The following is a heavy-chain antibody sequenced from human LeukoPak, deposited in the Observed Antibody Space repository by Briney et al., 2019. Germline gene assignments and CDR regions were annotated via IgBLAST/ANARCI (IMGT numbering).Heavy chain of an antibody. V-gene: IGHV3-7*01. CDR3: ARTPVVPAAIHYYYYMDV. CDR1: GFTFSSYW. D-gene: IGHD2-2*01. J-gene: IGHJ6*03. CDR2: IKQDGSEK. Sequence: GGSLRLSCAASGFTFSSYWMSWVRQAPGKGLEWVANIKQDGSEKYYVDSVKGRFTISRDNAKNSLYLQMNSLRAEDTAVYYCARTPVVPAAIHYYYYMDVWGKGTTVTISS.